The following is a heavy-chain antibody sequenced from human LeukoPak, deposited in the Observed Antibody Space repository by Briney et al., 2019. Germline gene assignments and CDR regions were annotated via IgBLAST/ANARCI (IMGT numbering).Heavy chain of an antibody. CDR1: GFTLSSYA. Sequence: SGGSLRLSCAASGFTLSSYAMHWVRQAPGKGLEWVAVISYDGSNKYYADSVKGRFTISRDNSKNTLYLQMNSLRAEDTAVYYCARPGYDILTGYYSYYFDYWGQGTLVTVSS. CDR3: ARPGYDILTGYYSYYFDY. J-gene: IGHJ4*02. V-gene: IGHV3-30-3*01. CDR2: ISYDGSNK. D-gene: IGHD3-9*01.